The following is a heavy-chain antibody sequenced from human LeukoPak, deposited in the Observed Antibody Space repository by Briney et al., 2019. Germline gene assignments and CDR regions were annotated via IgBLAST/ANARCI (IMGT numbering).Heavy chain of an antibody. V-gene: IGHV3-21*01. Sequence: PGGSLRLSCAASGFTFSSYSMNWVRQAPGKGLEWVSSISSSSSYIYYADSEKGRSTISRDNAKNSLYLQMNSLRAEDTAVYYCARVRPSYDSSGYYDYWGQGTLVTVSS. CDR2: ISSSSSYI. J-gene: IGHJ4*02. D-gene: IGHD3-22*01. CDR1: GFTFSSYS. CDR3: ARVRPSYDSSGYYDY.